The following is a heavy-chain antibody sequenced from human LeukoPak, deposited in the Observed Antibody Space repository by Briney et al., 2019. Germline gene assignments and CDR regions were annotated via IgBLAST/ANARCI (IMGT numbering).Heavy chain of an antibody. CDR3: ARDGRDGDLNY. D-gene: IGHD4-17*01. CDR2: IYYSGST. CDR1: GGSISSYY. V-gene: IGHV4-59*01. J-gene: IGHJ4*02. Sequence: TSETLSLTCTVSGGSISSYYWSWVRQPPGKGLEWIGYIYYSGSTNYNPSLKSRVTISVDTSKNQFSLKLSSVTAADTAVYYCARDGRDGDLNYWGQGTLVTVSS.